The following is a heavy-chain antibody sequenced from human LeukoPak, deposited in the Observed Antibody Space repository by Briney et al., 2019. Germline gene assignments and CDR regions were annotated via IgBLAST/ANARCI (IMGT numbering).Heavy chain of an antibody. CDR2: ISSSGSTI. V-gene: IGHV3-11*04. Sequence: GGSLRLSCAASGFTFSDYYMSWIRQAPGKGLEWVSYISSSGSTIYYADSVKGRFTISRDNSKNTLYLQMNSLRAEDTAVYYCARDLLDYGDFSHFDYWGQGTLVTVSS. CDR3: ARDLLDYGDFSHFDY. D-gene: IGHD4-17*01. J-gene: IGHJ4*02. CDR1: GFTFSDYY.